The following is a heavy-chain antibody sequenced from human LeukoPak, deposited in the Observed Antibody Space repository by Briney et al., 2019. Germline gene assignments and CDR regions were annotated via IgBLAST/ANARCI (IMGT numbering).Heavy chain of an antibody. Sequence: GESLKISCEGSGYSFTVYWISWVRRMPGKGLEWMGTIDPADSYTNYSPSFQGHVTISADKSISTAYLHWSSLKASDTAIYYCARHFYGDYAFDYWGLGTLVTVSS. D-gene: IGHD4-17*01. CDR2: IDPADSYT. CDR1: GYSFTVYW. V-gene: IGHV5-10-1*01. J-gene: IGHJ4*02. CDR3: ARHFYGDYAFDY.